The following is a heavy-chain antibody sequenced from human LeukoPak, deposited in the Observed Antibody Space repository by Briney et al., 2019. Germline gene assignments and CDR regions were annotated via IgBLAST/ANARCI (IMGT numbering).Heavy chain of an antibody. CDR2: INPNSGGT. V-gene: IGHV1-2*02. D-gene: IGHD5-24*01. Sequence: ASVKVSCKASGYTFTGYYMHWVRQAPGQGLEWMGWINPNSGGTNYAQKFQGRVTMTRDTSISTAYMVLSRLRSDDTAVYYCAGRDGYNSDFDYWGQGTLVTVSS. J-gene: IGHJ4*02. CDR3: AGRDGYNSDFDY. CDR1: GYTFTGYY.